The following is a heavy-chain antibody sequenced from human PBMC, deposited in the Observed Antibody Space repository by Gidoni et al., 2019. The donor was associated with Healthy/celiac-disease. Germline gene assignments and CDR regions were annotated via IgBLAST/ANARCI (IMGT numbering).Heavy chain of an antibody. CDR3: TISLGATNWVDY. CDR1: GFTFGDYA. D-gene: IGHD1-26*01. CDR2: IRSKAYGGTT. Sequence: EVQLVESGGGLVQPGRYLRLSCTASGFTFGDYAMSWFRQAPGKGLEWVGFIRSKAYGGTTEYAASVKGRFTISRDDSKSIAYLQMNSLKTEDTAVYYCTISLGATNWVDYWGQGTLVTVSS. J-gene: IGHJ4*02. V-gene: IGHV3-49*03.